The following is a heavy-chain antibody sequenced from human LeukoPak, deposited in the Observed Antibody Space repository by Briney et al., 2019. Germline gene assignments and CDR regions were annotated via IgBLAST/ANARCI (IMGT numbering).Heavy chain of an antibody. J-gene: IGHJ5*02. CDR2: IYTSGST. Sequence: PSETLSLTCAVYGGSFSGYYWSWIRQPAGKGLEWIGRIYTSGSTNYNPSLKSRVTMSVDTSKNQFSLKLSSVTAADTAVYYCARDRASSTGLYNWFDPWGQGTLVTVSS. D-gene: IGHD2-2*01. V-gene: IGHV4-4*07. CDR3: ARDRASSTGLYNWFDP. CDR1: GGSFSGYY.